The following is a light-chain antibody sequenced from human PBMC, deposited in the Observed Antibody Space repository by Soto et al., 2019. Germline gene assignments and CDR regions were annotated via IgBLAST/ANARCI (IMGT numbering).Light chain of an antibody. Sequence: EIVLTQSPGTLSLSPGERATLSCRASQSVSSSYLAWYQQKPGQAPRLLIYGASSRATGIPDRFSGSGSGTDFTLTISGLEPEDFAVYFCQQYGSSPITFGPGTRLEIK. CDR3: QQYGSSPIT. CDR1: QSVSSSY. CDR2: GAS. V-gene: IGKV3-20*01. J-gene: IGKJ5*01.